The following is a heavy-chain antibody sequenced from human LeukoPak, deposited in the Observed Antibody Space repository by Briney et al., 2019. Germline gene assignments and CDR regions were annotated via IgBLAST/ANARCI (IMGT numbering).Heavy chain of an antibody. CDR3: ARAKGWRDAFDI. J-gene: IGHJ3*02. Sequence: GGSLRLSCAASGFTFSSYGMSWVRQAPGKGLEWVSGINWNGGSTGNADSVKGRFTISRDNAKNSLYLQMNSLRAEDTAVYFCARAKGWRDAFDIWGQGTMVTVSS. D-gene: IGHD3-3*01. V-gene: IGHV3-20*04. CDR2: INWNGGST. CDR1: GFTFSSYG.